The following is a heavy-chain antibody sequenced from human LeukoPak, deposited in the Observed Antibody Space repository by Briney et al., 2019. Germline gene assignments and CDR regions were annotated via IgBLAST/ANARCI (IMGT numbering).Heavy chain of an antibody. V-gene: IGHV4-59*01. J-gene: IGHJ4*02. CDR1: GGSISSYY. CDR2: IYYSGRT. CDR3: ARFGTSSSRFFDQ. D-gene: IGHD6-6*01. Sequence: PSETLSLTCTVSGGSISSYYWSWVRQPPGKGPEWIGHIYYSGRTNYYPSLKSRVTIALDTSKNQFSLKLNSVTAADTAVYYCARFGTSSSRFFDQWGQGTLVTVSS.